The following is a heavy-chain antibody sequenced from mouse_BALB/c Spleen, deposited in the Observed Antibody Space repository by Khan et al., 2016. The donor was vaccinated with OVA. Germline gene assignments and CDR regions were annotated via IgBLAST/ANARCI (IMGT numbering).Heavy chain of an antibody. V-gene: IGHV1-7*01. J-gene: IGHJ2*01. CDR2: INPSTGYT. CDR3: ARRGLRWDFDY. Sequence: QVRLQQSGAKLAKPGASVKMSCKASGYTFINYWILWVKQRPGQGLEWIGYINPSTGYTEYNQNFKDKATLTADKSSSTAYMQLSSLTSEDSAVYYCARRGLRWDFDYWGQGTTLTVSS. CDR1: GYTFINYW. D-gene: IGHD1-1*01.